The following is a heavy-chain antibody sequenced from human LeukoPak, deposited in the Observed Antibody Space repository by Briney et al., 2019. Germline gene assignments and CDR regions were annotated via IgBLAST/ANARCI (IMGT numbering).Heavy chain of an antibody. Sequence: GGSLRLSCVASGFTFTNHGMTWFRQAPGKGLEWVSIIYSGGSTYYADSVKGRFTISRDNSKNTLYLQMNSLRAEDTAVYYCARDGDWFDPWGQGTLVTVSS. D-gene: IGHD3-16*01. CDR3: ARDGDWFDP. CDR2: IYSGGST. V-gene: IGHV3-53*01. J-gene: IGHJ5*02. CDR1: GFTFTNHG.